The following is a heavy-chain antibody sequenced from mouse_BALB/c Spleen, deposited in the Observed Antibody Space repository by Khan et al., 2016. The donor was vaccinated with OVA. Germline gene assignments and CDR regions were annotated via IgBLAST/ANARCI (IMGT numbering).Heavy chain of an antibody. CDR1: GFSLTDYA. CDR3: GNAPPYYALAY. Sequence: QVQLKESGPGLVAPSQSLSITCSVSGFSLTDYAVSWIRQPPGKGLEWLGVIWAGGSKYYNSALKSSLSICKDNSKSQAFLEMNSLQTDDTTMYYYGNAPPYYALAYWGQGTSVSVSS. J-gene: IGHJ4*01. V-gene: IGHV2-6-5*01. CDR2: IWAGGSK.